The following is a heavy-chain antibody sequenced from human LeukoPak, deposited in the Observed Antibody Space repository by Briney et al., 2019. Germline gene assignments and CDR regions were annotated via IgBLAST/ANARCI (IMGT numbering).Heavy chain of an antibody. D-gene: IGHD3-22*01. Sequence: SQTLSLTCTVSGGSISSGSYYWSWIRQPAGKGLEWIGRIYTSGSTNYNPSLKSRVTISVDTSKNQFSLKLSSVTAADTAVYYCASMYYYDSSGYQFLIDYWGQGTLVTVSS. J-gene: IGHJ4*02. V-gene: IGHV4-61*02. CDR3: ASMYYYDSSGYQFLIDY. CDR1: GGSISSGSYY. CDR2: IYTSGST.